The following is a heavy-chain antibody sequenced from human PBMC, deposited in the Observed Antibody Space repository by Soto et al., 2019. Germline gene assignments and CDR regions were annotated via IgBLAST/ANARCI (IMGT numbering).Heavy chain of an antibody. V-gene: IGHV3-21*01. J-gene: IGHJ4*02. CDR2: ISSSSSYI. CDR1: GFTFSSYS. CDR3: ARDTTTDSSGYYYSPNNFDY. D-gene: IGHD3-22*01. Sequence: KSVGSLRLSCAASGFTFSSYSMNWVRQAPGKGLEWVSSISSSSSYIYYADSVKGRFTISRDNAKNSLYLQMNSLRAEDTAVYYCARDTTTDSSGYYYSPNNFDYWGQGTLVTVSS.